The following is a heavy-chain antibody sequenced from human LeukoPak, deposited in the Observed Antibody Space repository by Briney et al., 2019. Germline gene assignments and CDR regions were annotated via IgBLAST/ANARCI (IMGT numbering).Heavy chain of an antibody. CDR2: ISYDGSNK. D-gene: IGHD3-22*01. CDR1: GFTFSSYA. Sequence: PGGSLRLSCAASGFTFSSYAMSWVRQAPGKGLEWVAVISYDGSNKYYADSVKGRFTISRDNSKNTLYLQMNSLRAEDTAVYYCARAPTPYDSSGYSNAWGQGTLVTVSS. V-gene: IGHV3-30*04. J-gene: IGHJ5*02. CDR3: ARAPTPYDSSGYSNA.